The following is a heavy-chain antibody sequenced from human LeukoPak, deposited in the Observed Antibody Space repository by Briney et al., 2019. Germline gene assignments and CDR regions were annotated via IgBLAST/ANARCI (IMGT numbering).Heavy chain of an antibody. D-gene: IGHD3-9*01. CDR2: MNPNSGNT. V-gene: IGHV1-8*01. J-gene: IGHJ3*02. CDR1: GYTFTSYD. Sequence: ASVKVSCKASGYTFTSYDINWVRQATGQGLEWMGWMNPNSGNTGYAQKFQGRVTMTRNTSISTAYMELSSLRSEDTAVYYCAGAPHYDILTGSNDAFDIWGQGTMVTVSS. CDR3: AGAPHYDILTGSNDAFDI.